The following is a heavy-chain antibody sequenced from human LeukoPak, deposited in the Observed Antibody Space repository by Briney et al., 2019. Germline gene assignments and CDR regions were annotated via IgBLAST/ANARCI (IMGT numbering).Heavy chain of an antibody. CDR2: INHSGST. J-gene: IGHJ5*02. CDR3: ARRTYYYGSGSFDP. D-gene: IGHD3-10*01. CDR1: GGSFSGYY. Sequence: SETLSLTCADYGGSFSGYYWSWIRQPPGKGLEWIGEINHSGSTNYNPSLKSRVTISVDTSENQFSLKLSSVTAADTAVYYCARRTYYYGSGSFDPWGQGTLVTVSS. V-gene: IGHV4-34*01.